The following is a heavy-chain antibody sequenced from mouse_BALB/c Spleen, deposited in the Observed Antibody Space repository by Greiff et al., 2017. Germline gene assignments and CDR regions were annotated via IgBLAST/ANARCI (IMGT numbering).Heavy chain of an antibody. V-gene: IGHV1-7*01. Sequence: LQESGAELAKPGASVKMSCKASGYTFTSYWMHWVKQRPGQGLEWIGYINPSTGYTEYNQKFKDKATLTADKSSSTAYMQLSSLTSEDSAVYYCANYYYGSSYWFAYWGQGTLVTVSA. D-gene: IGHD1-1*01. CDR2: INPSTGYT. CDR1: GYTFTSYW. CDR3: ANYYYGSSYWFAY. J-gene: IGHJ3*01.